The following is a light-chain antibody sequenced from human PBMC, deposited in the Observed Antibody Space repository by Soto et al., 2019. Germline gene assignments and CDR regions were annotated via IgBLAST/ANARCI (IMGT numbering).Light chain of an antibody. CDR1: SSDVGAHNF. J-gene: IGLJ1*01. V-gene: IGLV2-14*01. Sequence: QSGLTQPASVSECPGQAITISFSGSSSDVGAHNFVSWYEHHPGKAPKLMIYEVSNRPSGVSNRFSGYKSGNTASLTISGLQAEDEADYYCNSYTSSNTYVFGSGTKVTVL. CDR2: EVS. CDR3: NSYTSSNTYV.